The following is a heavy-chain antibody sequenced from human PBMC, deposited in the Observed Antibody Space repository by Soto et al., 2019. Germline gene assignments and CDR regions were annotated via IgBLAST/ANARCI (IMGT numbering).Heavy chain of an antibody. D-gene: IGHD1-7*01. Sequence: EVQLLESGGGLVQPGGSLRLSCAAYGFTFRSYAMSWVRQAPGKGLEWVSGIRGSGGSTYYADSVKGRFTISRDKSKNPLYLQVNRLRAEDTAVYYCAKGAWELPNYFDYWGQGTLVTVSS. V-gene: IGHV3-23*01. CDR2: IRGSGGST. CDR3: AKGAWELPNYFDY. CDR1: GFTFRSYA. J-gene: IGHJ4*02.